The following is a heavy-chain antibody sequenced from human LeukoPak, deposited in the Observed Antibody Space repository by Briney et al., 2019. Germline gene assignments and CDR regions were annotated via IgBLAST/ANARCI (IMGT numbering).Heavy chain of an antibody. J-gene: IGHJ4*02. V-gene: IGHV3-7*01. D-gene: IGHD3-10*01. Sequence: GGSLRLSCAASGFTFNSFWMTWVRQAPGKGLEWVANIKEDGSEKYYVDSVKGRFTISRDNAKNSLYLQMNSLRAEDTAVYYCARYMGYYFDYWGQGTLVTVSS. CDR3: ARYMGYYFDY. CDR2: IKEDGSEK. CDR1: GFTFNSFW.